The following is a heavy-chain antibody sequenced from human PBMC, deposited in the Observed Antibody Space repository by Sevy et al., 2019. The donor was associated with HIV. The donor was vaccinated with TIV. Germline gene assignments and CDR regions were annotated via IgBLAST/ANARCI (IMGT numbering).Heavy chain of an antibody. D-gene: IGHD2-2*01. CDR1: GFTFSDYY. J-gene: IGHJ4*02. CDR2: ISSSGSTI. V-gene: IGHV3-11*01. CDR3: ARVECSSTSCKLGVTIDY. Sequence: GGSLRLSCAASGFTFSDYYMSWIRQAPGKGLEWVSYISSSGSTIYYADAVKGRFTISRDNAKNSLYLQMNSLRAEDTAVYYCARVECSSTSCKLGVTIDYWGQGTLVTVSS.